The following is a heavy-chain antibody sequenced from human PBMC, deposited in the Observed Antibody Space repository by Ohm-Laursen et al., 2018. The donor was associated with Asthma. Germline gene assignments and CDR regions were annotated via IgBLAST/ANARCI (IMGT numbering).Heavy chain of an antibody. V-gene: IGHV3-21*04. Sequence: SLRLSCAASGFTFSSYSMNWVRQAPGKGLEWVSSISSSSSYIYYADSVRGRFTTSRDNAENSLYLQMNSLRTEDTALYYCAKGSLAAADYNWFDPWGQGTLVTVSS. CDR2: ISSSSSYI. D-gene: IGHD6-13*01. CDR1: GFTFSSYS. CDR3: AKGSLAAADYNWFDP. J-gene: IGHJ5*02.